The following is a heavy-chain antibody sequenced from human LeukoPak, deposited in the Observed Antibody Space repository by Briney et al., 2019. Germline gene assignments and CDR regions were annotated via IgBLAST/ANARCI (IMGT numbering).Heavy chain of an antibody. CDR2: IIPILGIA. Sequence: ASVKVSCKASGGTFSSYAISWVRQAPGQGLEWMGRIIPILGIANYAQKFQGRVTITADKSTSTAYMELSSLRSEDTAVYYCARVGYCSSTSCVGWFDPWGQGTLVTVSS. V-gene: IGHV1-69*04. CDR1: GGTFSSYA. J-gene: IGHJ5*02. D-gene: IGHD2-2*01. CDR3: ARVGYCSSTSCVGWFDP.